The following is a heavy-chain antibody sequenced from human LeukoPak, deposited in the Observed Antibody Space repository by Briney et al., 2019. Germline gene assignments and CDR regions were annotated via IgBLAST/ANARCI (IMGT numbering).Heavy chain of an antibody. CDR1: GFTFSDYY. Sequence: PGGSLRLSCAAPGFTFSDYYMSWIRQAPGKGLEWVSYISSSSSYTNYADSVKGRFTISRDNAKNSLYLQMNSLRAEDTAVYYCARYSGYSSSWHYYYYYGMDVWGQGTTVTVSS. D-gene: IGHD6-13*01. CDR2: ISSSSSYT. J-gene: IGHJ6*02. CDR3: ARYSGYSSSWHYYYYYGMDV. V-gene: IGHV3-11*06.